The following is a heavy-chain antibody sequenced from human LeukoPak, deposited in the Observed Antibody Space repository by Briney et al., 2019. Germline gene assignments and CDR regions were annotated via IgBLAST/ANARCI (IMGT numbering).Heavy chain of an antibody. Sequence: GGSLRLSCATSGLSFSGTWMTWVRQAPGKGLECVANIKPDGSQKYYLDSVKGRFTVSRDNAKNSLYLQMNSLRVEGTAIYFCASDLNGAGGWGQGTLVTVSS. CDR2: IKPDGSQK. J-gene: IGHJ4*02. CDR3: ASDLNGAGG. V-gene: IGHV3-7*01. D-gene: IGHD4/OR15-4a*01. CDR1: GLSFSGTW.